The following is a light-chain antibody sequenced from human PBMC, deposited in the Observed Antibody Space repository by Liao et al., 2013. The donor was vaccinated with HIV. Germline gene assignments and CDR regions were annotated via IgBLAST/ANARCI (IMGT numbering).Light chain of an antibody. V-gene: IGLV3-21*01. Sequence: SYELTQPPSVSVAPGKTASITCGGNNIGSKSVHWYQQKPGQAPVMVIYQDTKRPSGMPERFSGSTSGNTATLTISGTQAMDEADYYCQAWDSSTEVLFGGGTQLTVL. CDR3: QAWDSSTEVL. J-gene: IGLJ2*01. CDR2: QDT. CDR1: NIGSKS.